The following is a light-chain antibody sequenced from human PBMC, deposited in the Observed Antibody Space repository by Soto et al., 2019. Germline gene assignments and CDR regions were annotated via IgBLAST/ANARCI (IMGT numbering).Light chain of an antibody. V-gene: IGKV1-27*01. CDR1: QGISNY. J-gene: IGKJ1*01. Sequence: DIQMTQSPSSLSASVGDRVTITCRASQGISNYLAWYQQKPGKVPKLLIYAASTLQAGVPSRFSGSGSGTDVTLTISSLQPEDDATYYCQKYNSAPRTFGQGNKVEIK. CDR2: AAS. CDR3: QKYNSAPRT.